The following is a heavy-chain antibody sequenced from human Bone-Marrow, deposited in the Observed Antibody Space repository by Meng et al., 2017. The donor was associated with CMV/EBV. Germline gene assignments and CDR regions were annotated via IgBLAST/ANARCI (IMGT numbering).Heavy chain of an antibody. CDR3: ARRLGYCSSTSCYWSYYYYGMDV. J-gene: IGHJ6*02. V-gene: IGHV3-30*04. CDR1: GFTFSTYA. D-gene: IGHD2-2*01. Sequence: GESLKISCAASGFTFSTYAMHWVRQAPGKGLEWVSIISYDGSNKYYADSVKGRFTISRDNSKNTLYLQMNSLRAEDTAVYYCARRLGYCSSTSCYWSYYYYGMDVWGQGTTVTVSS. CDR2: ISYDGSNK.